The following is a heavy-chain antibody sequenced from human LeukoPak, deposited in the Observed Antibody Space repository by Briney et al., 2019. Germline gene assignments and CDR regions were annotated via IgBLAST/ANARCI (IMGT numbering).Heavy chain of an antibody. V-gene: IGHV1-2*02. D-gene: IGHD2-2*01. CDR2: INPNDGDT. J-gene: IGHJ4*02. CDR1: GYTFTDYY. Sequence: ASVKVSCKASGYTFTDYYMHWVRQAPRQGFEWMGWINPNDGDTNYAQKFQGRVTMTRDTSISTAHMVVSRLRSDDTAVYYCARANFLYCSSSTCLFDYWGQGTLVTVSS. CDR3: ARANFLYCSSSTCLFDY.